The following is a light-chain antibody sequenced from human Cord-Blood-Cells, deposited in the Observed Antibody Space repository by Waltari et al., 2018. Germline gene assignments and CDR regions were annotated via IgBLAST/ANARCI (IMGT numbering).Light chain of an antibody. CDR1: QSVLYSSNNKNY. CDR3: QQYYSTPLT. V-gene: IGKV4-1*01. J-gene: IGKJ4*01. Sequence: DIVMTKSLDSLAVSLGERATINCKSSQSVLYSSNNKNYLAWYQQKPGQPPKLLIYWASTRESGVPDRFSGSGSGTDFTLTISSLQAEDVAVYYCQQYYSTPLTFGGGTKVEIK. CDR2: WAS.